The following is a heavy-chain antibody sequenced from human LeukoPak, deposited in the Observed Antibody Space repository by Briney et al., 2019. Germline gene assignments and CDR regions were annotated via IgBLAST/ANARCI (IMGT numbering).Heavy chain of an antibody. CDR1: GFNFNTYT. D-gene: IGHD1-1*01. CDR3: AKGLERESRLDS. Sequence: GGSLRLSCDASGFNFNTYTMYWVRQAPGQGLEWVSGIRHSDGRTYYADSVRGRFTISSDIFKNTLYLQMNGLRADDTALYYCAKGLERESRLDSWGQGTLVTVSS. J-gene: IGHJ4*02. CDR2: IRHSDGRT. V-gene: IGHV3-23*01.